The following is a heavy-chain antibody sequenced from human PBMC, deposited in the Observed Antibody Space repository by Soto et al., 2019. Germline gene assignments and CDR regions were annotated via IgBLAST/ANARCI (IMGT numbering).Heavy chain of an antibody. Sequence: ETLSLTCTVSGGSLNNYYWNWIRQPAGKGLEWIGHIYSSGSTKYNPSLKSRVTMSLDTSKNQVSLRLNSVTAADTAIYYCARHQTGLDSWGQGTLVTVSS. CDR2: IYSSGST. V-gene: IGHV4-4*07. J-gene: IGHJ4*02. CDR1: GGSLNNYY. D-gene: IGHD3-9*01. CDR3: ARHQTGLDS.